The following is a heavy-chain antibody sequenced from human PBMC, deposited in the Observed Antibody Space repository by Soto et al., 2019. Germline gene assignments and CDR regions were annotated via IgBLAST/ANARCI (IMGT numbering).Heavy chain of an antibody. J-gene: IGHJ4*02. V-gene: IGHV1-3*01. CDR3: ARNLGGWPDY. Sequence: GVSVKVSCKACGYTFTSYAIHWVRQAPGQRLEWMGWINAGNGNTKYSQKFQGRVTITRDTSASTAYMELSSLRSEDTAVYYCARNLGGWPDYWGRGTLVTVSS. CDR2: INAGNGNT. D-gene: IGHD2-15*01. CDR1: GYTFTSYA.